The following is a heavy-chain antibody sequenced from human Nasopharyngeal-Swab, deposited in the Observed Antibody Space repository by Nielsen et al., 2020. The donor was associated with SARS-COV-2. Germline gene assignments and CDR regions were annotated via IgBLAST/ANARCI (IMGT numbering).Heavy chain of an antibody. CDR2: IYSGGSST. D-gene: IGHD2-2*01. CDR1: GFTFSSYA. J-gene: IGHJ5*02. CDR3: AKAGVPISSTNWFDP. Sequence: GGSLRLSCAASGFTFSSYAMSWVRQAAGKGLEWVSVIYSGGSSTYYADSVKGRFTISRDNSKNTLYLQMNSLRAEDTAVYYCAKAGVPISSTNWFDPWGQGTLVTVSS. V-gene: IGHV3-23*03.